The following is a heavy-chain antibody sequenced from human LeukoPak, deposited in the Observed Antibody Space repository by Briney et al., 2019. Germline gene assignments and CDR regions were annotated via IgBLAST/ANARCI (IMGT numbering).Heavy chain of an antibody. Sequence: PGGSLRLSCAASGFTFSSYAMSWVRQAPGKGLEWVSGLSGSGGSTYYADSVKGRFTISRDNSKNTLYLQMNSLRAEDTAVYYCAKGPNFWLTPIAFDIWGQGTMVTVSS. CDR3: AKGPNFWLTPIAFDI. D-gene: IGHD3-3*01. CDR1: GFTFSSYA. J-gene: IGHJ3*02. V-gene: IGHV3-23*01. CDR2: LSGSGGST.